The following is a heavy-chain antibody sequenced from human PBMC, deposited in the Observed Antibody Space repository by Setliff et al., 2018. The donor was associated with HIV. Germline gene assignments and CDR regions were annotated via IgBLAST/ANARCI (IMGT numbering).Heavy chain of an antibody. J-gene: IGHJ3*02. CDR2: VYFNGIT. Sequence: PSETLSLTCSVSGDSVSSRKYYWGWIRQSPGKGLEWIGSVYFNGITHDNPSLKSRVTTSVDTSKNQFFLHLSSVTAADTAIYYCARPTTGLGGGAAFDIWGQGTMVTVSS. CDR3: ARPTTGLGGGAAFDI. CDR1: GDSVSSRKYY. D-gene: IGHD2-8*01. V-gene: IGHV4-39*01.